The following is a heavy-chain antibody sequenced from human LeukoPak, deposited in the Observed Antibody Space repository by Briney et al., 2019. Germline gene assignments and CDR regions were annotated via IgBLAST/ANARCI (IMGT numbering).Heavy chain of an antibody. CDR1: GGSISSHY. D-gene: IGHD4-11*01. CDR3: AREMTTVTTATDWFDP. CDR2: IYYSGST. Sequence: SETLSLTCTVSGGSISSHYWICIRHPPGKGLEWLAYIYYSGSTNYNPSLKSRVTISVDLSKNQFSLELSSVTAADTAVYYCAREMTTVTTATDWFDPWGQGTLVTVSS. J-gene: IGHJ5*02. V-gene: IGHV4-59*11.